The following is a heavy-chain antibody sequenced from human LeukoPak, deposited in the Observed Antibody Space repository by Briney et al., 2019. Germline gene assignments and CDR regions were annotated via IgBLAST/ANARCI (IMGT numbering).Heavy chain of an antibody. Sequence: SETLSLTCTVSGGSISSYYWSWIRQPPGKGLEWIGYIYYSGSTNYNPSLKSRVTISVDTSKNQFSLKLSSVTAADTAVYYCARGMSSDYYGSGSYIFDYWGRGTLVTVSS. CDR2: IYYSGST. CDR1: GGSISSYY. J-gene: IGHJ4*02. D-gene: IGHD3-10*01. V-gene: IGHV4-59*12. CDR3: ARGMSSDYYGSGSYIFDY.